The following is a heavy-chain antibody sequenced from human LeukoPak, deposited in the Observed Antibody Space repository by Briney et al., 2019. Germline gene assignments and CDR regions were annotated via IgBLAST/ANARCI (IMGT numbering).Heavy chain of an antibody. CDR3: ARAGAHIVVVPAAIIESSIAAREFDY. CDR1: VGSFRVYY. J-gene: IGHJ4*02. Sequence: SETLSLTCAVYVGSFRVYYWGGIRHPPGKGRDWIGEINHMGTTTYNPSLKSRVTISVDTSKNQFSLKLSSVTAADTAVYYCARAGAHIVVVPAAIIESSIAAREFDYWGQGTLVTVSS. V-gene: IGHV4-34*01. D-gene: IGHD2-2*01. CDR2: INHMGTT.